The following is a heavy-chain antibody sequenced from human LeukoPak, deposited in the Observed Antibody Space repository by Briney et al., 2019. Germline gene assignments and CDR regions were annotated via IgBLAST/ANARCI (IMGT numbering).Heavy chain of an antibody. CDR1: GFTVSSNY. V-gene: IGHV3-53*01. CDR2: IYSGGST. J-gene: IGHJ6*04. CDR3: ARDLHYYGSGSSTRPNYYYYGMDV. D-gene: IGHD3-10*01. Sequence: GGSLRLSCAASGFTVSSNYMSWVRQAPGKGLEWVSVIYSGGSTYYADSVKGRFTISRDNSKKKLYLQMNSLRAEDTAVYYCARDLHYYGSGSSTRPNYYYYGMDVWGKGTTVTVSS.